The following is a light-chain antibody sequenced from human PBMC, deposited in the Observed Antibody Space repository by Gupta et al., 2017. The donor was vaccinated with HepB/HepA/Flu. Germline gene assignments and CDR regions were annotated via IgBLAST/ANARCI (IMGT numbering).Light chain of an antibody. CDR2: DVR. J-gene: IGLJ3*02. CDR1: NSNIGSYNY. CDR3: CSYAGSYTLV. V-gene: IGLV2-11*01. Sequence: QSALTQPRSVSGSPGESVTISCTGTNSNIGSYNYVSWYQQHPGKAPKLVIYDVRKRPSGVPDRFSGSKSGSTASLTISGLQAEDEADYYCCSYAGSYTLVFGGGTKLTVL.